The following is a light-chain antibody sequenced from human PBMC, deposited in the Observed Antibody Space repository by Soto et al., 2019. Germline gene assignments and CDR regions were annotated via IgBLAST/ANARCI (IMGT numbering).Light chain of an antibody. Sequence: DIQMTQAPSSLSASVGDRVTITCRASQSITNYLNWYQQKPGKAPKLLIYTASSLQSGVPSRFSGSGSGTDFTLTISSLQPEDFATYHCQQSDSTPYTFGQGTKLEIK. V-gene: IGKV1-39*01. CDR2: TAS. CDR3: QQSDSTPYT. CDR1: QSITNY. J-gene: IGKJ2*01.